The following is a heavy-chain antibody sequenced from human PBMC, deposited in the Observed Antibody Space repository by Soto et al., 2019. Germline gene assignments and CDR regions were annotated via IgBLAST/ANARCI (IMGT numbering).Heavy chain of an antibody. Sequence: EVQLVESGGGLVQPGGSLRLSCEASGFTFSTFWMHWVRQAPGKGLVWVSRINSDGSSTNYADSVKGRVTISRDNAKNTLYLQLNSLRPEDTAVYYCAIGFEYWGQGTLVNVSS. CDR3: AIGFEY. CDR1: GFTFSTFW. CDR2: INSDGSST. J-gene: IGHJ4*02. V-gene: IGHV3-74*01.